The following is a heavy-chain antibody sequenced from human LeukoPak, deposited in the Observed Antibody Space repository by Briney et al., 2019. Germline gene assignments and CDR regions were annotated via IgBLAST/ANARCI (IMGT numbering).Heavy chain of an antibody. V-gene: IGHV3-64D*06. CDR3: VPCYYGSGSYRHWFDP. CDR1: GFTFSSYA. J-gene: IGHJ5*02. D-gene: IGHD3-10*01. Sequence: GGSLRLSCSASGFTFSSYAMHWVRQAPGKGLEYVSAISSNGGSTYYADSVKGGFTISRDNSKNTLYLQMSSLRAEDTAVYYCVPCYYGSGSYRHWFDPWGQATLVTVSS. CDR2: ISSNGGST.